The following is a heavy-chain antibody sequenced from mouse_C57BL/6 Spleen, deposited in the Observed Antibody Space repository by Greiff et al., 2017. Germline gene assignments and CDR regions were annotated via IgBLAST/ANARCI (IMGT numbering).Heavy chain of an antibody. CDR1: GFTFSSYA. J-gene: IGHJ3*01. CDR2: ISDGGSYT. V-gene: IGHV5-4*01. CDR3: ARDGGGWFAY. Sequence: EVKVVESGGGLVKPGGSLKLSCAASGFTFSSYAMSWVRQTPEKRLEWVATISDGGSYTYYPDNVKGRFTISRDNAKNNLYLQMSHLKSEDTAMYYCARDGGGWFAYWGQGTLVTVSA.